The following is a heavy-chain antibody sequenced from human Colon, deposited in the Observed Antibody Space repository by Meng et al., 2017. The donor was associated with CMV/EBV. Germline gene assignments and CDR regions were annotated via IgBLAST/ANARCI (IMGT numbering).Heavy chain of an antibody. Sequence: GGSLRLSCAASGITLSAYAVTWVRQAPGKGLEWVSMVYSSATSTFYADSVRGRFTSSRDNSKNTVYLQMNNLRAEDTALYYCAKHVAGPNKGWFDPWGQGTLVTVYS. D-gene: IGHD4/OR15-4a*01. CDR1: GITLSAYA. V-gene: IGHV3-23*03. CDR2: VYSSATST. CDR3: AKHVAGPNKGWFDP. J-gene: IGHJ5*02.